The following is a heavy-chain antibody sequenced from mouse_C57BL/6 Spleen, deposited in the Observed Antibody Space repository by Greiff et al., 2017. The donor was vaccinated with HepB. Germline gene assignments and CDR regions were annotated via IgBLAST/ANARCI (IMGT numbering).Heavy chain of an antibody. D-gene: IGHD4-1*01. CDR1: GYTFTSYW. V-gene: IGHV1-55*01. CDR2: IYPGSGST. Sequence: QVQLQQPGAELVKPGASVKMSCKASGYTFTSYWITWVKQRPGQGLEWIGDIYPGSGSTNYNEKFKSKATLTVDTSSSTAYMQLSSLTSEDSAVYYCARKEDWDVWFAYWGQGPLVTVSA. CDR3: ARKEDWDVWFAY. J-gene: IGHJ3*01.